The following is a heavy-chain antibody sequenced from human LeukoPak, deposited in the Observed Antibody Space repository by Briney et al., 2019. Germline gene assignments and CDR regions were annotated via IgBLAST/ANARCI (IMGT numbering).Heavy chain of an antibody. Sequence: GGSLRLSCAASGFTFSSYGMHWVRQAPGKGLEWVAVISYDGSNKYYADSVKGRFTISRDNSKNTLYLQMNSLRAGDTAVYYCAKARRTAMVLDYSGQGTLVTVSS. D-gene: IGHD5-18*01. CDR3: AKARRTAMVLDY. J-gene: IGHJ4*02. CDR2: ISYDGSNK. CDR1: GFTFSSYG. V-gene: IGHV3-30*18.